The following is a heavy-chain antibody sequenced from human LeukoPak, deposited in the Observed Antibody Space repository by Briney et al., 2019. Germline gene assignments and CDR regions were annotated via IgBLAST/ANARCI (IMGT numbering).Heavy chain of an antibody. CDR2: IYYSGST. CDR3: AGGEIVAYYFDY. J-gene: IGHJ4*02. V-gene: IGHV4-59*01. CDR1: GGSISSYY. Sequence: SETLSLTCTVSGGSISSYYWSWIRQPPGKGLEWIGYIYYSGSTNYNPSLKSRVTISVDTSKNQFSLKLSSVTAADTAVYYCAGGEIVAYYFDYWGQGTLVTVSS. D-gene: IGHD5-12*01.